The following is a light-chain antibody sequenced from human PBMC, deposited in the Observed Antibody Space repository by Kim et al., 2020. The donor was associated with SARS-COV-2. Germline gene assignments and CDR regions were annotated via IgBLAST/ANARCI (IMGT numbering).Light chain of an antibody. J-gene: IGKJ1*01. V-gene: IGKV3-20*01. Sequence: TVLTQSPGTLSLSPGERATISCRASQTVNSSFLAWYQQKPGQTPRLLIYGASRRATGIPDRFGGSGSGTEFTLSINRMEPDDFAVYFCHQYDGSPPWTFGQGTKVDIK. CDR3: HQYDGSPPWT. CDR2: GAS. CDR1: QTVNSSF.